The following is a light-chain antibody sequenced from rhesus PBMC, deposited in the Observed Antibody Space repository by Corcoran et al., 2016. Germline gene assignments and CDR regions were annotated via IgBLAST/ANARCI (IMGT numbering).Light chain of an antibody. CDR3: QQHNSNPLT. J-gene: IGKJ4*01. CDR2: AAS. CDR1: QGISNW. V-gene: IGKV1-33*02. Sequence: DIQMTQSPSSLSASVGDRVTITCQASQGISNWLAWYQQNPGKAPKLLIYAASSLQSGVPSRFSGSGSGTEFNLTISSLQPEDFATYYCQQHNSNPLTFGGGTKVELK.